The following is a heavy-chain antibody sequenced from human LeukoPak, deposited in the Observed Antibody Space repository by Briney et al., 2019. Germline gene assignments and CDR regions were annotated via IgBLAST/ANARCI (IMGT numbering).Heavy chain of an antibody. V-gene: IGHV4-59*01. D-gene: IGHD3-3*01. Sequence: KASETLSLTCTVSGGSISSYYWSWIRQPPGKGLEWIGYIYYSGSTNYNPSLKSRVTIPVDTSKNQFSLKLSSVTAADTAVYYCARGRPYTIFGGRGGTIDYWGQGTLVTVSS. CDR3: ARGRPYTIFGGRGGTIDY. CDR2: IYYSGST. CDR1: GGSISSYY. J-gene: IGHJ4*02.